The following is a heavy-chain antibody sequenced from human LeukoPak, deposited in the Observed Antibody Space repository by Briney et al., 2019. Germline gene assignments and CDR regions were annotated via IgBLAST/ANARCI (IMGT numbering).Heavy chain of an antibody. D-gene: IGHD3-22*01. V-gene: IGHV3-23*01. CDR1: GFNFGSYS. CDR2: MSADSATT. Sequence: GGSLRLSCAASGFNFGSYSMTWVRQAPGKGLEWVSVMSADSATTFYADSVKGRFTISRDNAKNSLYLQMNSLRAEDTAVYYCAKGPYYYDSSGYYYGIWFDYWGQGTLVTVSS. CDR3: AKGPYYYDSSGYYYGIWFDY. J-gene: IGHJ4*02.